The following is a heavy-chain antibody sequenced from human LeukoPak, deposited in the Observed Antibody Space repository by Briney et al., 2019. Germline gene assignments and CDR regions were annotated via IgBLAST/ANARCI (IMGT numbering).Heavy chain of an antibody. Sequence: ASVKVSCKASGYTLTGYYMHWVRQAPGQGLEWMGWINPNSGGTNYAQKFQGRVTMTRDTSISTAYMELSRLRSDDTAVYYCARGHNYYDSSGYYHPFRYWGQGTLVTVSS. D-gene: IGHD3-22*01. V-gene: IGHV1-2*02. CDR1: GYTLTGYY. CDR3: ARGHNYYDSSGYYHPFRY. J-gene: IGHJ4*02. CDR2: INPNSGGT.